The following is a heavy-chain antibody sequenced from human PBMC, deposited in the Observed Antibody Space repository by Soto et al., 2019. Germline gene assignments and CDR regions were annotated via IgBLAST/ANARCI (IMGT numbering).Heavy chain of an antibody. CDR3: ARAMVRGVHYYYYGMDV. J-gene: IGHJ6*02. CDR1: GGTFSSYA. Sequence: QVQLVQSGAEVKKPGSPVKVSCKASGGTFSSYAISWVRQAPGQGLEWMGGIIPIFGTANYAQKFQGRVTITADESTSTAYMELSSLRSEDTAVYYCARAMVRGVHYYYYGMDVWGQGTTVTVSS. V-gene: IGHV1-69*01. D-gene: IGHD3-10*01. CDR2: IIPIFGTA.